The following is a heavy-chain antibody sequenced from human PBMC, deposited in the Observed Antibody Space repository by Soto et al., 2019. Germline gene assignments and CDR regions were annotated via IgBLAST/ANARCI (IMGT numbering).Heavy chain of an antibody. V-gene: IGHV3-7*01. CDR1: GFSFTSYW. J-gene: IGHJ4*02. D-gene: IGHD3-10*01. CDR3: ATDGVYGSGSYMDY. CDR2: IKQDGGEK. Sequence: ESGGGLVQPGGSLRLSCAASGFSFTSYWMSWVRQAPGEGLEWAANIKQDGGEKYYVDSVKGRFTISRDNAKTSLHLQMNSLRAEDSAVYYCATDGVYGSGSYMDYWGQGTLVTVSS.